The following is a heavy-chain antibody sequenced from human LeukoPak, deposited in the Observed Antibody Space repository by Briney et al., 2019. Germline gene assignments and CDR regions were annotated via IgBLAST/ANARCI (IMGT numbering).Heavy chain of an antibody. CDR1: GFTFSSYA. J-gene: IGHJ6*04. CDR3: ARGPGYSYGLRPGYPYYYGMDV. V-gene: IGHV3-30*04. D-gene: IGHD5-18*01. Sequence: PGGSLRLSCAASGFTFSSYAMHWVRQAPGKGLEWVAVISYDGSNKYYADSVRGRFTISRDNSKNTLYLQMNSLRAEDTAVYYCARGPGYSYGLRPGYPYYYGMDVGQRDHGHRLL. CDR2: ISYDGSNK.